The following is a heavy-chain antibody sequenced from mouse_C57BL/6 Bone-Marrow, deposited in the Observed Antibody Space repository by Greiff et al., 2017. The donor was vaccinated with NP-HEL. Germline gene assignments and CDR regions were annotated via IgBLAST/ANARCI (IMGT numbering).Heavy chain of an antibody. CDR1: GYTFTSYW. D-gene: IGHD1-1*01. CDR3: ARATTVVAPFAY. CDR2: INPSSGYT. V-gene: IGHV1-7*01. Sequence: VQLQESGAELAKPGASVKLSCKASGYTFTSYWMHWVKQRPGQGLEWIGYINPSSGYTNYNGKFKGKATLTADKSSSTAYMQLSSLTSEDSAVYFCARATTVVAPFAYWGQGTLVTVSA. J-gene: IGHJ3*01.